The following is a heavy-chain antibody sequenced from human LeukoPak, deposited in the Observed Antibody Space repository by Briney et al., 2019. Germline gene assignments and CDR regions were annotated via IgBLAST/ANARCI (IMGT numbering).Heavy chain of an antibody. CDR1: GGTFSSYA. J-gene: IGHJ4*02. D-gene: IGHD1-7*01. CDR2: IITIFGTA. Sequence: GASVKVSCKTSGGTFSSYAISWVRQAPGQGLEWMGGIITIFGTAKYAQKFQGRVTITADESTTTAYMELSSLRPEDTAVYYCAKNRVVFNWNYAYYFDNWGQGTLVTVSS. V-gene: IGHV1-69*13. CDR3: AKNRVVFNWNYAYYFDN.